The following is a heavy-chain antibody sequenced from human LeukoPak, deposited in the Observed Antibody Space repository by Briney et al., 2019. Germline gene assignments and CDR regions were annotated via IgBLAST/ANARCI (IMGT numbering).Heavy chain of an antibody. J-gene: IGHJ6*03. Sequence: GASVKVSCKASGYTFTSYGISWVRQAPGQGLEWMGRINPNSGGTNYAQKFQGRVTMTRDTSISTAYMELSRLRSDDTAVYYCARDGSYYYYYYMDVWGKGTTVTVSS. CDR1: GYTFTSYG. CDR2: INPNSGGT. CDR3: ARDGSYYYYYYMDV. V-gene: IGHV1-2*06. D-gene: IGHD1-26*01.